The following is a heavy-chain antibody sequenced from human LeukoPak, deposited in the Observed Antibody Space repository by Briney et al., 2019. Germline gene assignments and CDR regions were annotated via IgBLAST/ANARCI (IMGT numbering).Heavy chain of an antibody. D-gene: IGHD3-10*01. Sequence: APVKVSCKASGYTFTNYYMHWVRQAPGQGLEWVGIINPSGGSTSYAQKFQGRVTMTRDTSTSTVYMELSSLRSEDTAVYYCARAGSITILRGVTGSQFDYWGQGTLVTVSS. CDR1: GYTFTNYY. CDR3: ARAGSITILRGVTGSQFDY. J-gene: IGHJ4*02. V-gene: IGHV1-46*01. CDR2: INPSGGST.